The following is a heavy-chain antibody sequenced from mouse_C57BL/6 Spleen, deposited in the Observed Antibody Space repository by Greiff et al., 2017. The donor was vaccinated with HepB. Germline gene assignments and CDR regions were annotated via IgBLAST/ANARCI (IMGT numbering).Heavy chain of an antibody. CDR3: ATPYYGNYYAMDD. CDR2: INPNNGGT. CDR1: GYTFTDYY. V-gene: IGHV1-26*01. D-gene: IGHD2-10*01. J-gene: IGHJ4*01. Sequence: VQLQQSGPELVKPGASVKISCKASGYTFTDYYMNWVKQSHGKSLEWIGEINPNNGGTSYNQKFKGKATLTVDKSSSTAYMELRSLTSEDSAVYYCATPYYGNYYAMDDWGQGTSVTVAS.